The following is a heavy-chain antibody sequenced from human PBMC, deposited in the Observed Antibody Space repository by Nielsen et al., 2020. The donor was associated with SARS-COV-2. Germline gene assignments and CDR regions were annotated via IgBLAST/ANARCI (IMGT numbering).Heavy chain of an antibody. D-gene: IGHD5-24*01. CDR2: INPNSGGT. V-gene: IGHV1-2*02. J-gene: IGHJ3*02. Sequence: ASVKVSCKASGYTFTGYYMHWVRQAPGQGLEWMGWINPNSGGTNYAEKFQGRVTMTRDTSITTAYMELPRLRSDDTAVYYCARELTVGMATIGAFDIWGQGTVVTVSS. CDR1: GYTFTGYY. CDR3: ARELTVGMATIGAFDI.